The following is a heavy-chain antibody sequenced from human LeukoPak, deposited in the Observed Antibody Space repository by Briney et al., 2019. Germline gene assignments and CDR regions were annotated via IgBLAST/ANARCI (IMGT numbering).Heavy chain of an antibody. J-gene: IGHJ3*02. CDR1: GYTFTSYG. CDR3: ARDILGSSWRYDAFDI. CDR2: ISAYNGNT. V-gene: IGHV1-18*01. Sequence: ASVKVSCKASGYTFTSYGISWVRQAPGQGLEWMGWISAYNGNTNYAQKLQGRVTMTTDTSTSTAYMELRSLRSDDTAVYYCARDILGSSWRYDAFDIWGQGTMVTVSS. D-gene: IGHD6-13*01.